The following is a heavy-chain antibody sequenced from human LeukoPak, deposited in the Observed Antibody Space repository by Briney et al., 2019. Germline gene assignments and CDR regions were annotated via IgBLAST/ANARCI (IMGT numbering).Heavy chain of an antibody. Sequence: ASVKVSCKASGGTFSSYAISWVRQAPGHGLEWMGGIIPIFGTANYAQKFQGRVTITADESTSTAYMELSSLRSEDTAVYYCARDGAAGIPSYWFDPWGQGTLVTVSS. J-gene: IGHJ5*02. V-gene: IGHV1-69*13. CDR1: GGTFSSYA. D-gene: IGHD6-13*01. CDR2: IIPIFGTA. CDR3: ARDGAAGIPSYWFDP.